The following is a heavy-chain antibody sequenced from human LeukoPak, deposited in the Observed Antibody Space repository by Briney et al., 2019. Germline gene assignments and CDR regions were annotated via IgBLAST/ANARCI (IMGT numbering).Heavy chain of an antibody. D-gene: IGHD4/OR15-4a*01. CDR3: ARRAGAYSHPYDY. V-gene: IGHV7-4-1*02. J-gene: IGHJ4*02. CDR2: INTNTGNP. CDR1: GYTFTSYG. Sequence: VASVKVSCKASGYTFTSYGISWVRQAPGQGLEWMGWINTNTGNPTYAQGFTGRFVFSLDTSVNTAYLQISSLKAEDTAVYYCARRAGAYSHPYDYWGQGTLVTVSS.